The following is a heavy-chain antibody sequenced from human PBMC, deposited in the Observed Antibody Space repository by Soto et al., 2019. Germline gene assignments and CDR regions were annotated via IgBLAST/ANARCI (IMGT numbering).Heavy chain of an antibody. CDR3: ARSYYDSRWRFDP. Sequence: SETLSLTCTVSGGSISSGDYYWIWIRHPPGKGLEWIGYIYYSGSTYYNPSLKSRVTISVDTSKNQFSLKLSSVTAADTAVYYCARSYYDSRWRFDPWGQGTLVTVSS. V-gene: IGHV4-30-4*01. CDR1: GGSISSGDYY. J-gene: IGHJ5*02. D-gene: IGHD3-22*01. CDR2: IYYSGST.